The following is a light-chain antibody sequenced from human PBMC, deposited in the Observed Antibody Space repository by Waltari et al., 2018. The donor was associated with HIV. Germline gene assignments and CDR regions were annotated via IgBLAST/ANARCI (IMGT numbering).Light chain of an antibody. CDR1: HSTVASKY. CDR2: RND. CDR3: VAWDDSLSGFA. Sequence: QYVLPQPPSASRTLGQRVTISCPGRHSTVASKYFYCYQHVPGTAPKQLIYRNDQRRSGVPDRFSASKSGASASLSIIGLRSEGEADYYCVAWDDSLSGFAFGTGTKVTVI. J-gene: IGLJ1*01. V-gene: IGLV1-47*01.